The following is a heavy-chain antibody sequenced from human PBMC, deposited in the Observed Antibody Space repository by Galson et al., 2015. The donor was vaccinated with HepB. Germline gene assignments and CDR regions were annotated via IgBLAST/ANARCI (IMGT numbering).Heavy chain of an antibody. D-gene: IGHD2-2*01. CDR3: ASAKDIVVVPAASYYFDY. Sequence: SVKVSCKASGGTFSSYAISWVQQAPGQGLEWMGGIIPIFGTANYAQKFQGRVTITADESTSTAYMELSSLRSEDTAVYYCASAKDIVVVPAASYYFDYWGQGTLVTVSS. CDR1: GGTFSSYA. V-gene: IGHV1-69*13. CDR2: IIPIFGTA. J-gene: IGHJ4*02.